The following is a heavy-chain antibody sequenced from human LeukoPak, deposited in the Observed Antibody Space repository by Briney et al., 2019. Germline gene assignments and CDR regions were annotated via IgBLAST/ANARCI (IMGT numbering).Heavy chain of an antibody. CDR3: ARANCRSTSCSYYFDY. J-gene: IGHJ4*02. CDR1: GGTFSSYA. D-gene: IGHD2-2*01. Sequence: SVKVSCKASGGTFSSYAISWVRQAPGQGLEWMGGIIPIFGTANYAQKFQGRVTITADESTSTAYMELSSLRSEDTAVYYCARANCRSTSCSYYFDYWGQGTLVTVSS. CDR2: IIPIFGTA. V-gene: IGHV1-69*13.